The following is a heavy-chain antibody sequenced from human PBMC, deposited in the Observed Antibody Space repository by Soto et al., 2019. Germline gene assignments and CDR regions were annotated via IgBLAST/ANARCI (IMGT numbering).Heavy chain of an antibody. CDR2: IYYSGST. CDR3: ARNGGYGDYVDTSRFDP. CDR1: GGSISSYY. Sequence: SETLSLTCTVSGGSISSYYWSWIRQPPGKGLEWIGYIYYSGSTNYNPSLKSRVTISVDTSKNQFSLKLSSVTAADTAVYYCARNGGYGDYVDTSRFDPWGQGTLVTVSS. D-gene: IGHD4-17*01. V-gene: IGHV4-59*01. J-gene: IGHJ5*02.